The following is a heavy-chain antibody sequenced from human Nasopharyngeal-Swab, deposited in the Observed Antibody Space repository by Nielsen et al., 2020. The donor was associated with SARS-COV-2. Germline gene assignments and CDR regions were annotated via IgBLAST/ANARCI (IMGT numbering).Heavy chain of an antibody. CDR2: INHSGST. D-gene: IGHD3-10*01. J-gene: IGHJ6*02. V-gene: IGHV4-34*01. Sequence: SETLSLTCAVYGGSFSGYYWSWIRQPPGKGLEWIGEINHSGSTNYNPSLKSRVTISEDTSKNQFSLKLSSVTAADTAVYFCAREAPPRPYSYGSGRYYGMDVWGQGTTVTVSS. CDR1: GGSFSGYY. CDR3: AREAPPRPYSYGSGRYYGMDV.